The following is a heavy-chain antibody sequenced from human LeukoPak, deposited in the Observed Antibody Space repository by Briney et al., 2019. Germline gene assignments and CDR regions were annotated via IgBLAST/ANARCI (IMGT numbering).Heavy chain of an antibody. D-gene: IGHD2-21*02. J-gene: IGHJ4*02. V-gene: IGHV5-51*01. CDR2: IYPDDSNT. CDR3: ARQPLVRDCGGDCEFDY. CDR1: GYSFSNYW. Sequence: GESLKISCKGSGYSFSNYWIGWVRQMPGKGLEWMGIIYPDDSNTRYSPSFQGQVTISADKSISTAYLQWTSLKASDTAIYYCARQPLVRDCGGDCEFDYWGQGTRVSVSS.